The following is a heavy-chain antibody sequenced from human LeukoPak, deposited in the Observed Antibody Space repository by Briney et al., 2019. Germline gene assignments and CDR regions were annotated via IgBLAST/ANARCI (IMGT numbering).Heavy chain of an antibody. D-gene: IGHD3-16*02. V-gene: IGHV1-69*13. CDR1: GGTFSSYA. CDR2: IIPIFGTA. Sequence: SVKVSCKASGGTFSSYAISWVRQAPGQGLEWMGGIIPIFGTANYAQKFQGRVTITADESTSTAYMELSSLRSEDTAVYYCAITFGGVIVILEGAFDIWGQGTMVTVSS. J-gene: IGHJ3*02. CDR3: AITFGGVIVILEGAFDI.